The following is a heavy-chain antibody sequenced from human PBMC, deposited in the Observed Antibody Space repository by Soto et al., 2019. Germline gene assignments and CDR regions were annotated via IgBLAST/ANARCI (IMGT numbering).Heavy chain of an antibody. CDR3: ASSTFFGVSALTSETWFAP. J-gene: IGHJ5*02. CDR2: IITVFSAT. D-gene: IGHD3-3*01. CDR1: GGTFNNYA. V-gene: IGHV1-69*01. Sequence: QVHLIQSGDEVKKPGSSVKVSCKAYGGTFNNYAFSWVRQAPGQGLEWMGGIITVFSATHYAQNFQGRVTISANELTKPVYMDWSSLNSDDQAVYFCASSTFFGVSALTSETWFAPSGQGPLVIVSS.